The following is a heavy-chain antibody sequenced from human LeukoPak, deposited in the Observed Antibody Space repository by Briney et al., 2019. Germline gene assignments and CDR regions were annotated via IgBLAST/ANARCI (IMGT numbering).Heavy chain of an antibody. D-gene: IGHD6-6*01. V-gene: IGHV4-38-2*01. CDR2: IYHSGSA. J-gene: IGHJ6*03. CDR3: ARRPYYYYYMDV. CDR1: GYSISSDYY. Sequence: SETLSLTCAVSGYSISSDYYWGWIRLPPGKGLEWIGTIYHSGSAYYNPSLKSRVTLLVDTSNNQFSLRLSSVTATDTAVYCCARRPYYYYYMDVWGKGTTVTVSS.